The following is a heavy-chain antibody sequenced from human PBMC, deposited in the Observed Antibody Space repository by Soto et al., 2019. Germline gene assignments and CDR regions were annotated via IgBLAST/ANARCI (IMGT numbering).Heavy chain of an antibody. CDR1: GFTFSSYA. CDR3: AKPPGSSSTYYYYMGV. CDR2: ISESGGST. Sequence: EEELLESGGGLVQPGGSLRLSCAASGFTFSSYAMSWVRQAPGKGLEWVSGISESGGSTYYADSVRGRFTISRDNSKXXXXXKMNSLRAEDTALYYCAKPPGSSSTYYYYMGVWGKGTTVTVTS. V-gene: IGHV3-23*01. D-gene: IGHD6-6*01. J-gene: IGHJ6*03.